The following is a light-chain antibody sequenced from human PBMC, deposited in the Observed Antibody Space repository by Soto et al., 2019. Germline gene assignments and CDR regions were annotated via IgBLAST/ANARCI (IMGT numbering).Light chain of an antibody. CDR1: QNVGSTY. J-gene: IGKJ2*01. CDR3: QQYGNPPWT. CDR2: DTF. Sequence: ETVLTQSPGTLSLSPGERATLSCRASQNVGSTYLAWYQQKPGQAPRLLIYDTFYRATGIPNRFSGSGSGTHFTLTISRLEPEDFAVYQCQQYGNPPWTFGQGTKLEIK. V-gene: IGKV3-20*01.